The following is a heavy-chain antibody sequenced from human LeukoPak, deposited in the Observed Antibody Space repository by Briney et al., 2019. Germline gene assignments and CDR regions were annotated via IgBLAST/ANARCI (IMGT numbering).Heavy chain of an antibody. D-gene: IGHD2/OR15-2a*01. CDR1: GYSFTSYG. J-gene: IGHJ5*02. CDR2: INTDNGNI. V-gene: IGHV1-3*04. Sequence: ASVMVSCKASGYSFTSYGIYWMRQAPGQRLEWMGWINTDNGNIKYSEKFQGRVTITRDTSANTVYLELSSLRSEDTAMYHCAKDGRGGCNSIDCYTYFDAWGQGTLVTVSS. CDR3: AKDGRGGCNSIDCYTYFDA.